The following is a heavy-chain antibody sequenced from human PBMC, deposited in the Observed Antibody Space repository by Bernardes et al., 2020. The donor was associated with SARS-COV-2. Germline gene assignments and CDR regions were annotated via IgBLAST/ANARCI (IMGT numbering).Heavy chain of an antibody. D-gene: IGHD2-15*01. CDR3: ASDPSVAATTTHYYGMDV. V-gene: IGHV3-30-3*01. CDR2: MSYDGSNK. Sequence: GGSLRLSCAASGFTFSTYALHWVRQAPGKGLEWLAVMSYDGSNKFYTDSVKGRFTISRDNSKNTLYLQMNSLRAEDTAVYYCASDPSVAATTTHYYGMDVWGQGTTVTVSS. J-gene: IGHJ6*02. CDR1: GFTFSTYA.